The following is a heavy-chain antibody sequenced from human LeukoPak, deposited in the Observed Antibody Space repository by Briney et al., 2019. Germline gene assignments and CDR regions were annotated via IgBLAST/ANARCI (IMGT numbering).Heavy chain of an antibody. CDR1: GGSISSYY. CDR2: MYTSGST. CDR3: ARDQGAVAGYFDY. D-gene: IGHD6-19*01. J-gene: IGHJ4*02. Sequence: SETLSLTCTVSGGSISSYYWSWIRQPAGKGLEWVGRMYTSGSTNYNPSLKSRVTISVDKSKNQLSLKLSSVIAADTAVYYCARDQGAVAGYFDYWGQGTLVTVSS. V-gene: IGHV4-4*07.